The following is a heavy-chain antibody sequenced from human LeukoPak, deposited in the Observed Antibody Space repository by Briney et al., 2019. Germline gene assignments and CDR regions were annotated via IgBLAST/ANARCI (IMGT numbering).Heavy chain of an antibody. Sequence: ASVKVSCKASGYTFTGYYMHWVRQAPGQGLEWMGWINPNSGGTNYAQKFQGRVTMTRDTSISTAYMELSRLRSDDTAVYYCARVDILAGYYYFDYWGQGTLVTVSS. CDR1: GYTFTGYY. D-gene: IGHD3-9*01. J-gene: IGHJ4*02. CDR2: INPNSGGT. CDR3: ARVDILAGYYYFDY. V-gene: IGHV1-2*02.